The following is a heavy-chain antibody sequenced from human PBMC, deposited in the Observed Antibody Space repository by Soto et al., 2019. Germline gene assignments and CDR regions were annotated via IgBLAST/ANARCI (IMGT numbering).Heavy chain of an antibody. J-gene: IGHJ4*02. Sequence: PGGSLRLSCAASGFTFSIHWMHWVRQVPGKGLVWVSRINGDGTSTGYADSVKGRFTISRDNAKNTLYLQMNSLRAEDTALYYCASIPPRAVGATNEVDYWGQGNLVTVSS. CDR3: ASIPPRAVGATNEVDY. CDR1: GFTFSIHW. D-gene: IGHD1-26*01. CDR2: INGDGTST. V-gene: IGHV3-74*01.